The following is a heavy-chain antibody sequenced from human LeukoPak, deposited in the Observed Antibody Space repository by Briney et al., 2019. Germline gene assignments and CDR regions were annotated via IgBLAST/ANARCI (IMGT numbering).Heavy chain of an antibody. CDR3: ARDHYGYNSLDH. CDR1: GFTFSNYW. Sequence: PGGSLRLSCAASGFTFSNYWMHWVRQAPGKGLVWVSRIDSDGSTSNYADSVKGRFTISRDNAKNTLYLQMSSLRAEDTAVYYCARDHYGYNSLDHWGQGTLVTVSS. CDR2: IDSDGSTS. D-gene: IGHD5-24*01. V-gene: IGHV3-74*01. J-gene: IGHJ4*02.